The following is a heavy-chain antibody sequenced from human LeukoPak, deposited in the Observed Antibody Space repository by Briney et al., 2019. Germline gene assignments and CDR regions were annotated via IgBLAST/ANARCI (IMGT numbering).Heavy chain of an antibody. CDR2: ISNSDGST. Sequence: GGSLRLSCAASGFTFSNYAMSWVRQTPGKGLQWVSTISNSDGSTYYADSVKGRFTISRDNPKNTLYLQMNSLTADDSAIYYCAKATGTLGNWGQGTQVTVSS. CDR3: AKATGTLGN. V-gene: IGHV3-23*01. J-gene: IGHJ4*02. D-gene: IGHD1-1*01. CDR1: GFTFSNYA.